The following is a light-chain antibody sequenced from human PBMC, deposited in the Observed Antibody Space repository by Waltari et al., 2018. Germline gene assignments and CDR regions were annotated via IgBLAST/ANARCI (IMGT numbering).Light chain of an antibody. CDR3: QHYLRLPVS. CDR1: QSVGRT. J-gene: IGKJ1*01. CDR2: GAS. Sequence: EIVLTQSPGTLSLSPGERATLSCRASQSVGRTLAWYQQRPGQAPRLLMYGASSRAANIPNRVGGRGSGTDFSLTINRLEPEDFAVYYCQHYLRLPVSFGQGT. V-gene: IGKV3-20*01.